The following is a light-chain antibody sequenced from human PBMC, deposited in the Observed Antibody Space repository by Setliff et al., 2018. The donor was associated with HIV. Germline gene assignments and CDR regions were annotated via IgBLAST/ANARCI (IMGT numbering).Light chain of an antibody. CDR2: GNN. CDR1: SSNIGSRYE. V-gene: IGLV1-40*01. Sequence: QSVLTQPPSVSGAPGQRVTLSCIGSSSNIGSRYEVHWYQQLPGKAPKLLMYGNNIRPSGVPDRFSGSKSGTSASLVITGLQTEDEADYFCQSFDGSLSAVVFGGGTQLTVL. J-gene: IGLJ2*01. CDR3: QSFDGSLSAVV.